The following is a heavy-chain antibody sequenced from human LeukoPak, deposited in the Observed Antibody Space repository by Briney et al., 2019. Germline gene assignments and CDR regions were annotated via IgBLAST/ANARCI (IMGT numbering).Heavy chain of an antibody. D-gene: IGHD6-19*01. CDR2: INSDGSST. J-gene: IGHJ4*02. V-gene: IGHV3-74*01. CDR1: GFTFSSYW. Sequence: PGGSLRLSCAASGFTFSSYWMHWVRQPPGKGLVWVSRINSDGSSTSYADSVKGRFTISRDNAKNTLYLQMNSLRAEDTAVYYCARADSSGWYGNYWGQGTLVTVSS. CDR3: ARADSSGWYGNY.